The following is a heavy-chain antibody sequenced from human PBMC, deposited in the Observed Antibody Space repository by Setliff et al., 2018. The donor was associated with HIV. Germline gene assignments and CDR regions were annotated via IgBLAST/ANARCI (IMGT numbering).Heavy chain of an antibody. D-gene: IGHD3-9*01. CDR2: AYYNGAT. J-gene: IGHJ5*02. CDR3: ARHEGYNDFLTGYFRYKWYDP. Sequence: PSETLSLTCTVSGGSLASSTHYWAWIRQPPGKGLEWLGSAYYNGATDHNPSLKSRVTISVDTSNQQLSLKLSSVTAADTAVYYCARHEGYNDFLTGYFRYKWYDPWGQGTLVTVSS. CDR1: GGSLASSTHY. V-gene: IGHV4-39*01.